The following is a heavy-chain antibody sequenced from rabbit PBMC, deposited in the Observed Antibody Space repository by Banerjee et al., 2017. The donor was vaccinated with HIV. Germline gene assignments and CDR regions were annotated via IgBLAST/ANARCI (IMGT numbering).Heavy chain of an antibody. CDR1: GSDISSNA. CDR3: ARDLAGVIGWNFNL. V-gene: IGHV1S45*01. Sequence: QEQLVESGGGLVQPEGSLTLTCKASGSDISSNAMCWVRQAPGKGLELIACIYTAIGFTTYYANWAKGRFTISKTSSTTVTLQMTSLTAADTATYLCARDLAGVIGWNFNLWGQGTLVTVS. J-gene: IGHJ4*01. CDR2: IYTAIGFTT. D-gene: IGHD4-1*01.